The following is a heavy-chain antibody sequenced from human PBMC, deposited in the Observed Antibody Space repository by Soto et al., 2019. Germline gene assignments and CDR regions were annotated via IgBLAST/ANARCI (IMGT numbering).Heavy chain of an antibody. CDR3: ARRGYCSGGSRFSASFDV. CDR2: IYPGDSDA. Sequence: PGESLKISCQGSGYSFTSYWIGWVRQMPGKGLEWMGIIYPGDSDARYSPSFQGQVTISADKSISTAYLQWSSLKASDTAMYYCARRGYCSGGSRFSASFDVWGQGTMVTVSS. D-gene: IGHD2-15*01. V-gene: IGHV5-51*01. J-gene: IGHJ3*01. CDR1: GYSFTSYW.